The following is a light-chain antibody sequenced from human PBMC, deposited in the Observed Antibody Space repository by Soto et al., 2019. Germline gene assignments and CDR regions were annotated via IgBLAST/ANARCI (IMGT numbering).Light chain of an antibody. Sequence: SVLPQPASVSGSPGQSITMSCTGTSSDVGGYNYVSWYQQHPGKAPKLMIYDVSNRPSGVSNRFSGSKSGNTASLTISGLQVEDEADYYCNSYTSRSSTTYVFGTGTKVTGL. V-gene: IGLV2-14*01. CDR2: DVS. CDR1: SSDVGGYNY. CDR3: NSYTSRSSTTYV. J-gene: IGLJ1*01.